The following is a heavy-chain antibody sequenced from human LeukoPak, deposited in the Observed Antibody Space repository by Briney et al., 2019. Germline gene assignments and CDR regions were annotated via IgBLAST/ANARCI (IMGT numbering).Heavy chain of an antibody. CDR2: IWYDGSNK. D-gene: IGHD3-22*01. CDR1: GFTFSSYA. CDR3: ARDRGITMIVVVISYYFDY. J-gene: IGHJ4*02. Sequence: GGSLRLSCAASGFTFSSYAMSWVRQAPGKGLEWVAVIWYDGSNKYYADSVKGRFTISRDNSKNTLYLQMNSLRAEDTAVYYCARDRGITMIVVVISYYFDYWGQGTLVTVSS. V-gene: IGHV3-33*08.